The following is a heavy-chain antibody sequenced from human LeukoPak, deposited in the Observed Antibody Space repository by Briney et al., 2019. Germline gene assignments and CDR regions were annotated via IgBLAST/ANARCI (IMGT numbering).Heavy chain of an antibody. CDR3: VRLLGYSSGWYRAGDWFDP. J-gene: IGHJ5*02. D-gene: IGHD6-19*01. CDR2: GHHDGTT. CDR1: NYSIRSGYY. Sequence: SETLSLTCTVSNYSIRSGYYWGWIRQPPGKGLEWIGSGHHDGTTFYNPSLKSRVTISIDTSKNQFSLKLSSVTAADTAVYYCVRLLGYSSGWYRAGDWFDPWARELWSPSPQ. V-gene: IGHV4-38-2*02.